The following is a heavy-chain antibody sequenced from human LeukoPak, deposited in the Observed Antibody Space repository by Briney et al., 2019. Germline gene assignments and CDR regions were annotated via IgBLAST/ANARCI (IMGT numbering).Heavy chain of an antibody. J-gene: IGHJ4*02. CDR2: IKQDGSEK. D-gene: IGHD1-1*01. CDR3: ARGLPVIQLERGFDY. V-gene: IGHV3-7*04. CDR1: GFTFNTYW. Sequence: GGSLRLSCAASGFTFNTYWMSWVRQAPGKGLEWVANIKQDGSEKYYVDSVKGRFTISRDNAKNSLYLQMNSLRAEDTAVYYCARGLPVIQLERGFDYWGQGTLVTVSS.